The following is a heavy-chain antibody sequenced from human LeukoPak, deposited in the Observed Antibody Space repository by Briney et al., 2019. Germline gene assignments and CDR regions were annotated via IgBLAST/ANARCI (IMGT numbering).Heavy chain of an antibody. J-gene: IGHJ4*02. V-gene: IGHV3-23*01. D-gene: IGHD1-26*01. CDR3: AKTLERRIVGATTGSIDY. CDR1: GFPFSSYA. Sequence: GGSLRLSCAASGFPFSSYAMSWVRQAPGKGLDWVSSIIASGGTTYYADSVKGRFTISRDNSKNTVYLQMNSLRGEDTAVYYCAKTLERRIVGATTGSIDYWGQGTLVTVSS. CDR2: IIASGGTT.